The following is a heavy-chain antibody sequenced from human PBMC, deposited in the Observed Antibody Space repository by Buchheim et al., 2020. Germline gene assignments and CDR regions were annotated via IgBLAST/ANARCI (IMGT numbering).Heavy chain of an antibody. CDR3: ASLRITMIKATMWDDY. Sequence: QLQLQESGPGLVKPSETLSLTCTVSGGSISSSSYYWGWIRQPPGKGLEWIGSIYYSGSTYYNPSLKSRVTISVDTSKNQFSLKLSSVTAADTAVYYCASLRITMIKATMWDDYWGQGTL. J-gene: IGHJ4*02. V-gene: IGHV4-39*01. CDR1: GGSISSSSYY. D-gene: IGHD3-22*01. CDR2: IYYSGST.